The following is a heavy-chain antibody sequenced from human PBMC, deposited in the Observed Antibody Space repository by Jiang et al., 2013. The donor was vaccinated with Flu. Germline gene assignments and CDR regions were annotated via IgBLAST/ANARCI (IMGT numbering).Heavy chain of an antibody. J-gene: IGHJ2*01. D-gene: IGHD6-19*01. CDR3: AKVRSSSGWYLNWYFDL. Sequence: SYAMSWVRQAPGKGLEWVSAISGSGGSTYYADSVKGRFTISRDNSKNTLYLQMNSLRAEDTAVYYCAKVRSSSGWYLNWYFDLWGRGTLVTVSS. CDR2: ISGSGGST. V-gene: IGHV3-23*01. CDR1: SYA.